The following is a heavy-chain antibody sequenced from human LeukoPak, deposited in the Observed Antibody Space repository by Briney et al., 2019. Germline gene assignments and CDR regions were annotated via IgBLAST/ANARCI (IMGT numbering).Heavy chain of an antibody. V-gene: IGHV4-34*01. J-gene: IGHJ4*02. CDR2: INHSGST. Sequence: SETLSLTCAVYGGSFSGFYWSWIRQPPGKGLEWIGEINHSGSTNYNPSLKSRVTISIDTSKNQFSLKLSSVTAADTAVYYCARFAGSVAAFDYWGQGALVTVSS. D-gene: IGHD6-19*01. CDR1: GGSFSGFY. CDR3: ARFAGSVAAFDY.